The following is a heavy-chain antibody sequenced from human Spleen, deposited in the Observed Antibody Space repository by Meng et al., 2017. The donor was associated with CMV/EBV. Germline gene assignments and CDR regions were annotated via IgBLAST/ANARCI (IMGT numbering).Heavy chain of an antibody. CDR3: ALSSSGLNPIDH. CDR2: LSGSNE. V-gene: IGHV3-30*04. D-gene: IGHD3-10*01. J-gene: IGHJ4*02. Sequence: LSCAASGFTFNNFAMYWVRRAPGQSLGWVARLSGSNEYYAESVKGRFSVSTDKSRKTLYLQMTGLRPEDTAVYYCALSSSGLNPIDHWGRGTLVTVSS. CDR1: GFTFNNFA.